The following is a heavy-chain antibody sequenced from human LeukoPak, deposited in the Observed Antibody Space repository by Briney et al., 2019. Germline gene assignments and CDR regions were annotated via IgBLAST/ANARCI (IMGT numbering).Heavy chain of an antibody. CDR1: GFTFSSYS. CDR3: AKNPRYGSGSYSDG. D-gene: IGHD3-10*01. J-gene: IGHJ4*02. CDR2: ISGSGGST. V-gene: IGHV3-23*01. Sequence: GGSLRLSCAASGFTFSSYSMNWVRQAPGKGLEWVSAISGSGGSTYYADSVKGRFTISRDNSKNTLYLQMNSLRAEDTAVYYCAKNPRYGSGSYSDGWGQGTLVTVSS.